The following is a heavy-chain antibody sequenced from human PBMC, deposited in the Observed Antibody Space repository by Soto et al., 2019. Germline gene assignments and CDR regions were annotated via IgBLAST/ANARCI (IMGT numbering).Heavy chain of an antibody. CDR2: ITWDGGST. J-gene: IGHJ6*02. CDR3: ARTLAPYYYYYAMDV. CDR1: GFTFDDYT. Sequence: GGSLRLSCTTSGFTFDDYTMHWVRQAPGKGLEWVSLITWDGGSTHYADSVKGRFTISRDNSKNSLYLQVNSLRTEDTALYYCARTLAPYYYYYAMDVWGQGTTVTVSS. V-gene: IGHV3-43*01.